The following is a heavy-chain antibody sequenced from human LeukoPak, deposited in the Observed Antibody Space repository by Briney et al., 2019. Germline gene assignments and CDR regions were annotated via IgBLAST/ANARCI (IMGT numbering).Heavy chain of an antibody. D-gene: IGHD3-22*01. CDR1: GGSFSGYY. CDR3: ARGRPGATMIVVVILDY. Sequence: SETLSLTCAVYGGSFSGYYWSWIRQPPGKGLEWIGEINHSGSTNYNPSLKSRVTISVDTSKNQFSLKLSSVTAADTAVYYCARGRPGATMIVVVILDYWGQGTLVTVSS. CDR2: INHSGST. J-gene: IGHJ4*02. V-gene: IGHV4-34*01.